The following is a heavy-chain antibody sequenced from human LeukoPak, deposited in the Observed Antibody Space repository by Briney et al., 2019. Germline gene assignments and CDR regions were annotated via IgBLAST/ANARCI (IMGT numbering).Heavy chain of an antibody. V-gene: IGHV4-59*01. CDR3: AGEGYYDSSGYYSWGKPYYYYRDV. CDR2: IYYSGST. D-gene: IGHD3-22*01. CDR1: GGSISSYY. J-gene: IGHJ6*03. Sequence: MRSETLSLTCTVPGGSISSYYRSWIRQPPGKGLEWIGYIYYSGSTNYNPSLKSRVTISVDTSKNQFSLKLSSVTAADTAVYYCAGEGYYDSSGYYSWGKPYYYYRDVWGKGTTVTISS.